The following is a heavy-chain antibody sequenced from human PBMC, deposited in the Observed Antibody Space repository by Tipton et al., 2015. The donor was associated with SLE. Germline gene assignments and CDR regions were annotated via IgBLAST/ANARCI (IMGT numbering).Heavy chain of an antibody. CDR1: GGSITSGSYY. CDR2: IYSSGGT. J-gene: IGHJ4*02. CDR3: AREDISSESIDY. D-gene: IGHD6-6*01. V-gene: IGHV4-61*02. Sequence: TLSLTCTVSGGSITSGSYYWSWIRQPAGKGLEWIGRIYSSGGTNSSPSLRSRVTISVDTSKNQFSLKLRSVTAADTAVYYCAREDISSESIDYWGQGTLVTVSS.